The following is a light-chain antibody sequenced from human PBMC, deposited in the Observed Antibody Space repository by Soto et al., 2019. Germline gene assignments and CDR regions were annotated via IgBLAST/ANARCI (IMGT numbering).Light chain of an antibody. CDR2: EVV. Sequence: QSALTQPPSASGSPGQSVTISCTGTKNDIGVYDFVSWYQHHPGKAPRLIIYEVVQRPSVVPDRFSGSKSGNTASLTVSGLQAADEADYYCQSFDINNVVFGGGTQLTVL. CDR3: QSFDINNVV. J-gene: IGLJ2*01. V-gene: IGLV2-8*01. CDR1: KNDIGVYDF.